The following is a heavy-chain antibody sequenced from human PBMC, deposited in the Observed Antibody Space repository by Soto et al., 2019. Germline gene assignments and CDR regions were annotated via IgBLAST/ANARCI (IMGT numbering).Heavy chain of an antibody. D-gene: IGHD2-21*02. CDR1: GGSISSGGYY. Sequence: PSETLSLTCTVSGGSISSGGYYWSWIRQHPGKGLEWIGYIYYSGSTYYNPSLKSRVTISVDTSKSQFSLKLSSVTAADTAVYYCAKASGDPGAFDIWGQGTMVTVSS. J-gene: IGHJ3*02. CDR3: AKASGDPGAFDI. CDR2: IYYSGST. V-gene: IGHV4-31*03.